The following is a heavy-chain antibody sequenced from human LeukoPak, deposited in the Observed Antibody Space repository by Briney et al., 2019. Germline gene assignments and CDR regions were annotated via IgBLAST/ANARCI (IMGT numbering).Heavy chain of an antibody. CDR1: GFSFISYW. CDR2: IKQDGSEK. CDR3: ARPRRMYGSGSYAFDT. J-gene: IGHJ3*02. Sequence: GGSLRLSCAASGFSFISYWMSWVRQAPGKGLEWVANIKQDGSEKYYVDSVKGRFTIFRDNAKKSLYLQMNSLTVEDTAVYYCARPRRMYGSGSYAFDTWGQGTMITVSS. V-gene: IGHV3-7*01. D-gene: IGHD3-10*01.